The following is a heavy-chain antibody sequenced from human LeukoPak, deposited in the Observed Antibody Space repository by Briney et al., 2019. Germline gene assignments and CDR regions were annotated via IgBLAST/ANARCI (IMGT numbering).Heavy chain of an antibody. CDR1: GFTFDDYA. CDR3: AKVRYGYGTFGAFDI. J-gene: IGHJ3*02. V-gene: IGHV3-9*01. D-gene: IGHD5-18*01. CDR2: ISWESGSI. Sequence: GGSLRLSCAASGFTFDDYAMHWGRQAPGKGLEWVSGISWESGSIGYADSVKGRFTISRDNAKKSLYLQMNSLRAEDTALYYCAKVRYGYGTFGAFDIWGQGTMVTVSS.